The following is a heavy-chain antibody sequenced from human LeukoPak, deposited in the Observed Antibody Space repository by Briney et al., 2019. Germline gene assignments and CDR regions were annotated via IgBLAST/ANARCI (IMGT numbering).Heavy chain of an antibody. CDR2: INGSSSAI. D-gene: IGHD4-17*01. Sequence: GGSLRLSCAASGFTFSDYSMTWIRQAPGKGLEWVSYINGSSSAIYYADSVKGRFTISRDNAQNSLYLQMNSLRAEDTAVYYCAKDRSRSLTTVTTSADWGQGTLVTVSS. J-gene: IGHJ4*02. CDR3: AKDRSRSLTTVTTSAD. V-gene: IGHV3-11*01. CDR1: GFTFSDYS.